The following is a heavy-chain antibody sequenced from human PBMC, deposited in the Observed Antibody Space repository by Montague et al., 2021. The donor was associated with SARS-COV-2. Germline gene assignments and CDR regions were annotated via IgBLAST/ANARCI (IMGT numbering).Heavy chain of an antibody. V-gene: IGHV4-34*01. CDR2: INHSGST. CDR3: ARGADYDFWSGFLRYNWFGP. J-gene: IGHJ5*02. D-gene: IGHD3-3*01. Sequence: SETLSLTCAVYGGSFSGYYWSWIRQSPGKGLEWIGEINHSGSTNHNPSLQSRVTISVDKSKNQFSLTLRFLTAADTAVYYCARGADYDFWSGFLRYNWFGPWGQGTPVIVSS. CDR1: GGSFSGYY.